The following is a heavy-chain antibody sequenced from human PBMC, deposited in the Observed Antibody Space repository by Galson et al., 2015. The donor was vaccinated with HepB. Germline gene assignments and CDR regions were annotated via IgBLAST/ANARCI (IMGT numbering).Heavy chain of an antibody. CDR2: IYPGDSDT. CDR3: AVLMGDYCTNGVCYRRPFDY. D-gene: IGHD2-8*01. CDR1: GYSFTSYW. V-gene: IGHV5-51*01. Sequence: QSGAEVKKPGESLKISCKGSGYSFTSYWIGWVRQMPGKGLEWMGIIYPGDSDTRYSPSFQGQVTISADKSISTAYLQWSSLKASDTAMYYCAVLMGDYCTNGVCYRRPFDYWGQGTLVTVSS. J-gene: IGHJ4*02.